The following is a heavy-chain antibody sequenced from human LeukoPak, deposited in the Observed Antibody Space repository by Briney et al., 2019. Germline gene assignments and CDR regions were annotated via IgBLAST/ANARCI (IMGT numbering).Heavy chain of an antibody. D-gene: IGHD3-22*01. J-gene: IGHJ4*02. Sequence: GGSLRLSCAASGFTFSSYAMHWVRQAPGKGLEWVAVIWYDGTNKYYADSVKGRFTISRDNSKNTLYLQMNSLRSEDTALYYCARAAYDSSGYLTLWGQGTLVTVSS. CDR1: GFTFSSYA. V-gene: IGHV3-33*08. CDR2: IWYDGTNK. CDR3: ARAAYDSSGYLTL.